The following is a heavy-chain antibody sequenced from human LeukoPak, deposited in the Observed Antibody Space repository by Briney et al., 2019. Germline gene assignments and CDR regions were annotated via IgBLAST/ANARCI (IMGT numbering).Heavy chain of an antibody. J-gene: IGHJ3*02. CDR3: AKDPNGDYIGTFEI. CDR1: GFTFSSYS. V-gene: IGHV3-23*01. Sequence: GGSLRLSCAASGFTFSSYSMNWVRQAPGKGLEWVSSISGSGSDTQYAASVQGRFTISRDNSKNTLYLQMNSLRAEDTAIYYCAKDPNGDYIGTFEIWGHGTRVTVSS. D-gene: IGHD4-17*01. CDR2: ISGSGSDT.